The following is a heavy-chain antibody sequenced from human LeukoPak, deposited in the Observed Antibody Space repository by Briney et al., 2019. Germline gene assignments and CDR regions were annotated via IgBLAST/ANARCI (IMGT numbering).Heavy chain of an antibody. Sequence: PSETLSLTCTVSGGSISSYYWSWIRQPPGKGLEWIGYIYYSGSTNYNPSLKSRVTISVDTSKNQFSLKLSSVTAADTAVYYCARGLLDIVVVVAATPLDAFDIWGPGTMVTVSS. CDR1: GGSISSYY. V-gene: IGHV4-59*08. J-gene: IGHJ3*02. CDR2: IYYSGST. CDR3: ARGLLDIVVVVAATPLDAFDI. D-gene: IGHD2-15*01.